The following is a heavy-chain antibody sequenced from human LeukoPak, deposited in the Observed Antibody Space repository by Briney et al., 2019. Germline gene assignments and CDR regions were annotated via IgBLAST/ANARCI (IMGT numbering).Heavy chain of an antibody. J-gene: IGHJ3*02. Sequence: GESLKISCKGSGYYFTSYWIGWVRQTPGKGLEWMGIIYPGDSDPRYSPSFQGQVTMSADKSISTSYLQWNSLKAPDTAMYYCARTLTREPNAFDIWGQGTLVTVSS. CDR1: GYYFTSYW. CDR3: ARTLTREPNAFDI. CDR2: IYPGDSDP. D-gene: IGHD2-15*01. V-gene: IGHV5-51*01.